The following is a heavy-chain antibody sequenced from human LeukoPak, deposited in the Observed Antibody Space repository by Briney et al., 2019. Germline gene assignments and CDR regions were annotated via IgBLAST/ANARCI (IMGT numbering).Heavy chain of an antibody. D-gene: IGHD3-22*01. CDR1: GFTLSSYS. J-gene: IGHJ4*02. CDR3: ARSLVGDDSSGYYYAFDY. Sequence: PGGSLRLSCAASGFTLSSYSMNWVRQAPGKGLEWISYISSSGNTIYYADSVKGRFTISRDNAKNSLFLQMNSLRAEDTAVYYCARSLVGDDSSGYYYAFDYWGQGTLVTVSS. CDR2: ISSSGNTI. V-gene: IGHV3-48*04.